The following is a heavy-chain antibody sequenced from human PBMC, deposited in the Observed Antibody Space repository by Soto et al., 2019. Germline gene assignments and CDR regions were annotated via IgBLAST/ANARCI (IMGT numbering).Heavy chain of an antibody. CDR1: GFTFSNAW. D-gene: IGHD3-10*01. V-gene: IGHV3-15*01. CDR2: IKSKTDGGAT. Sequence: LRLSCAASGFTFSNAWMNWVRQAPGKGLEWVGRIKSKTDGGATDYPAPVKGRFTISRDDSKTTLYLQMNNLRTEDTSVYYCTTLRGLEVHTDYWGQGTLVTVSS. CDR3: TTLRGLEVHTDY. J-gene: IGHJ4*02.